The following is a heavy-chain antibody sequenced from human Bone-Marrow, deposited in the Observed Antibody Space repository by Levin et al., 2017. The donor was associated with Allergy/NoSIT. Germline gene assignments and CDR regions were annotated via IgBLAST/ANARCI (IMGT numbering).Heavy chain of an antibody. V-gene: IGHV3-23*01. D-gene: IGHD3-10*01. CDR3: ANTRLWFGELLGNWFDP. CDR2: ISGSGGST. Sequence: QAGGSLRLSCAASGFTFSSYAMSWVRQAPGKGLEWVSAISGSGGSTYYADSVKGRFTISRDNSKNTLYLQMNSLRAEDTAVYYCANTRLWFGELLGNWFDPWGQGTLVTVSS. J-gene: IGHJ5*02. CDR1: GFTFSSYA.